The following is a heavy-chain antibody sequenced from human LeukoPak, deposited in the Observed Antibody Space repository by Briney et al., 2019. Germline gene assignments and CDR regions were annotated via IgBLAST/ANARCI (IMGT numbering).Heavy chain of an antibody. J-gene: IGHJ4*02. CDR1: GFNFKAYA. V-gene: IGHV3-23*01. Sequence: GGSLRLSCVASGFNFKAYAMSWVRQAPGNGLEWVSTLTDTGGNTYYADSVKGRFTISRDNSRNMLYLQMNSLRAEDTAVYYCAKYFWPKKVIDYWGQGTLVTVSS. D-gene: IGHD2/OR15-2a*01. CDR2: LTDTGGNT. CDR3: AKYFWPKKVIDY.